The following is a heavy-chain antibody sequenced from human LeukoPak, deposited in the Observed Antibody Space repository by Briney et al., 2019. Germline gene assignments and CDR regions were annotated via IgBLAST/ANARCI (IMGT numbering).Heavy chain of an antibody. CDR2: ISTNNGNT. CDR1: GDTFTSNG. V-gene: IGHV1-18*01. D-gene: IGHD1-26*01. Sequence: ASVKVSCKASGDTFTSNGISWVRQAPGHGLEWMGWISTNNGNTNYAQKFQDRVTMTTDTSTSTAYMELRSLRSDDTAVYYCARDPGRIVGATRGANFDYWGQGTLVTVSS. J-gene: IGHJ4*02. CDR3: ARDPGRIVGATRGANFDY.